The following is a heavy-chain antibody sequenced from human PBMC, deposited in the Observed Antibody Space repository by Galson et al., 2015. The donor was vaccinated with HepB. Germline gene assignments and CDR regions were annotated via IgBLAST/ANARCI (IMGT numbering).Heavy chain of an antibody. V-gene: IGHV1-8*01. D-gene: IGHD3-10*01. J-gene: IGHJ4*02. CDR1: GYTFTSYD. Sequence: SVKVSCKASGYTFTSYDINWVRQATGQGLEWMGWMNPNSGNTGYAQKFQGRVTMTRNTSISTAYMELSSLRSEDTAVYYCARVEPKIRITMVRGKSFDYWGQGTLVTVSS. CDR3: ARVEPKIRITMVRGKSFDY. CDR2: MNPNSGNT.